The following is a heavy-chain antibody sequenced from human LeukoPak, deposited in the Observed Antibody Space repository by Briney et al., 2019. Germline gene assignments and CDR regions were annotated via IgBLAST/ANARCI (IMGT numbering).Heavy chain of an antibody. CDR1: GFTFSSCS. CDR2: ICGRGDST. CDR3: AKPPSDNLLTGSLYYFDY. D-gene: IGHD3-9*01. V-gene: IGHV3-23*01. J-gene: IGHJ4*02. Sequence: GSLRLSFSASGFTFSSCSISWVRQAPGKGLEWGSGICGRGDSTDYADSVKGRFTISRDNSKNTLYLQINSLRAEDTAVYYCAKPPSDNLLTGSLYYFDYWGQGTLVTVSS.